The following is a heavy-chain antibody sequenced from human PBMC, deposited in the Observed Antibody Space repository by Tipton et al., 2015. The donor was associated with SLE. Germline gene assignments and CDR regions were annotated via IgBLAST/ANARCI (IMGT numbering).Heavy chain of an antibody. CDR3: APGAASGVVDY. Sequence: SLRLSCAASGFTFSSYGMSWVRQAPGKGLEWVSAISGSGGSTYYADSVKGRFTVSRDNSKNTLYLQMNSLRAEDTAVYYCAPGAASGVVDYWGQGTLVTVSS. V-gene: IGHV3-23*01. CDR2: ISGSGGST. CDR1: GFTFSSYG. D-gene: IGHD3-10*01. J-gene: IGHJ4*02.